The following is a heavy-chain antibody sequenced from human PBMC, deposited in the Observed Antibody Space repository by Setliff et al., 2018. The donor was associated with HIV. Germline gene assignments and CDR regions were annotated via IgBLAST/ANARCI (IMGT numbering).Heavy chain of an antibody. CDR2: IYSDGRT. J-gene: IGHJ4*02. Sequence: PGGSLRLSCVASGFTVRDTHMTWVRQAPGKGLEWVSFIYSDGRTYYAESVKGRFTISRDDSKNTLYLQMDSLRPEDTAVYYCAREIGSSSSAGYFDYWGQGTLVTVSS. CDR3: AREIGSSSSAGYFDY. CDR1: GFTVRDTH. D-gene: IGHD6-13*01. V-gene: IGHV3-53*05.